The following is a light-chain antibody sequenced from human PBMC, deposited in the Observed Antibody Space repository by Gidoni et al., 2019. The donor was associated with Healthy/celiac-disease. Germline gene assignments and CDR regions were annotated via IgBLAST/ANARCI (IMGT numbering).Light chain of an antibody. J-gene: IGKJ4*01. CDR2: GAA. CDR1: QSVSSN. CDR3: QQYNNWPSLT. V-gene: IGKV3-15*01. Sequence: EIVMTQSPATLSVSPGERATLSCRASQSVSSNLAWYQQKPGQAPRLLLYGAATRATGIPARFSGSGYGTEFTLTISSLQSEDFAVYYCQQYNNWPSLTFGGGTKVEIK.